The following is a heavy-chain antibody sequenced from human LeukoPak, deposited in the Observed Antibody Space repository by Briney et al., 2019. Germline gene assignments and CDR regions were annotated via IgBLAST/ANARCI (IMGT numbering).Heavy chain of an antibody. CDR1: GGSFSGYY. CDR3: ARARGTETIDY. Sequence: SETLSLTCAVYGGSFSGYYWTWIRQPPGKGLEWIGEINHSGSANYNPSLKSRATISVDTSKNRFSLKMRSVTAADTAVYYCARARGTETIDYWGQGTLVTVSS. D-gene: IGHD4-11*01. CDR2: INHSGSA. V-gene: IGHV4-34*01. J-gene: IGHJ4*02.